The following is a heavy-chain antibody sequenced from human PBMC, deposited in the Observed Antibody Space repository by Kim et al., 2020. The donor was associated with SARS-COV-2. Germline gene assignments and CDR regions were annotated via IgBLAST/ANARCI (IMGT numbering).Heavy chain of an antibody. CDR3: ARAERRDGYKIVDY. CDR2: INSDGSST. Sequence: GGSLRLSCAASGFTFSSYWMHWVRQAPGKGLVWVSRINSDGSSTSYADSVKGRFTISRDNAKNTLYLQMNSLRAEDTAVYYCARAERRDGYKIVDYWGQGTLVTVSS. J-gene: IGHJ4*02. CDR1: GFTFSSYW. V-gene: IGHV3-74*01. D-gene: IGHD5-12*01.